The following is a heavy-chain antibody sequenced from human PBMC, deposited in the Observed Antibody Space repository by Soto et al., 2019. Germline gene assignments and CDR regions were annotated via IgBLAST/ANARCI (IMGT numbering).Heavy chain of an antibody. D-gene: IGHD3-10*01. Sequence: HPGGSLRLSCAASGFTFSSYAMSWVRQAPGKGLEWVSAISGSGGSTYYADSVKGRFTISRDNSENTLYLQMNSLRAEDTAVYYCAAGVGSGRPRGYFDYWGQGTLVTVSS. CDR2: ISGSGGST. V-gene: IGHV3-23*01. CDR1: GFTFSSYA. J-gene: IGHJ4*02. CDR3: AAGVGSGRPRGYFDY.